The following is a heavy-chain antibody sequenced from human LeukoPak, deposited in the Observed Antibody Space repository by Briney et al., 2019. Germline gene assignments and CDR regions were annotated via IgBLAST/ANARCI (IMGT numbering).Heavy chain of an antibody. CDR2: ISYSDSTT. CDR1: GFTSSRYG. V-gene: IGHV3-48*03. J-gene: IGHJ4*02. CDR3: ASRVAAAGHHYFDY. Sequence: PGGSLRLSCAASGFTSSRYGMHWVRQAPGKGLEWVSYISYSDSTTQYADSVKGRFTISRDNAKNSLYLQMNSLRAEDTAVYYCASRVAAAGHHYFDYWGQGTLVTVSS. D-gene: IGHD6-13*01.